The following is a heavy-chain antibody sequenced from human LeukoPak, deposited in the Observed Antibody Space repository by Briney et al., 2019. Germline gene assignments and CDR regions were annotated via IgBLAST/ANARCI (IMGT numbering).Heavy chain of an antibody. V-gene: IGHV4-59*01. Sequence: NPSETLSLTCTVSGGSISSYYWSWIRQPPGKGLEWIGYIYYSGSTNYNPSLKSRVTISVDTSKNQFSLKLSSVTAPDTAVYYCAWQYSSSWYSNWFDPWGQGTLVTVSS. CDR2: IYYSGST. J-gene: IGHJ5*02. CDR3: AWQYSSSWYSNWFDP. CDR1: GGSISSYY. D-gene: IGHD6-13*01.